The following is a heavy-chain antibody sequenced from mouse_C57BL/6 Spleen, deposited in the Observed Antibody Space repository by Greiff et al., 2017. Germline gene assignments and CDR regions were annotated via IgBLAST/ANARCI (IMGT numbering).Heavy chain of an antibody. J-gene: IGHJ3*01. CDR3: ARREGLYEGYPAWFDY. V-gene: IGHV1-81*01. D-gene: IGHD2-3*01. Sequence: QVQLQQSGAELARPGASVKLSCKASGYTFTSYGISWVKQRTGQGLEWIGEIYPRSGNTYYNEKFKGKATLTADKSSSTAYMELRSLTSEDSAVYVCARREGLYEGYPAWFDYWGQGTLVTVSA. CDR1: GYTFTSYG. CDR2: IYPRSGNT.